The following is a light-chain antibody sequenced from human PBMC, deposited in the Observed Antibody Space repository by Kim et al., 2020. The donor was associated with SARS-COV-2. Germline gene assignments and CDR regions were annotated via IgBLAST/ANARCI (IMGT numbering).Light chain of an antibody. CDR1: HDISNS. J-gene: IGKJ1*01. CDR3: QRYNTAPWT. Sequence: ASVGDRISITCRASHDISNSLAWYQQKPGKVPKLLIYAATNLQSGVSSRFSGSGSGTDFTLSISNLQPEDVATYFCQRYNTAPWTFGDGTKVDIK. V-gene: IGKV1-27*01. CDR2: AAT.